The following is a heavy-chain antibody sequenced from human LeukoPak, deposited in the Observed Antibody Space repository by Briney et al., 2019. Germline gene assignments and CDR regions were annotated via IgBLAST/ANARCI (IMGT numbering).Heavy chain of an antibody. Sequence: SETLSLTCTVSGGSISSSTYYWGWIRQPPGKGLEWIGSIYYSGSTYYNPSLKSRVTISVDTSKNQFSLKLSSVTAADTAAYYCAREDSSGYLGDYWGQGTLVTVSS. CDR2: IYYSGST. D-gene: IGHD3-22*01. V-gene: IGHV4-39*02. J-gene: IGHJ4*02. CDR1: GGSISSSTYY. CDR3: AREDSSGYLGDY.